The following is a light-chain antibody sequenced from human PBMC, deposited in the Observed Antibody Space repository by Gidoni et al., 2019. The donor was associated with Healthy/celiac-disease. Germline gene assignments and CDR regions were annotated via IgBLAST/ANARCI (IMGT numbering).Light chain of an antibody. CDR1: QSVSSSY. Sequence: EIVLTQSPGTLSLSPGERATLSCRASQSVSSSYLAWYQQKPGQAPRLLIYGASSRATGIPDRFSGRGSGTDFTLTISRLEPEEFAVYYCQQYGSSTGLTFGGGTKVEIK. J-gene: IGKJ4*01. V-gene: IGKV3-20*01. CDR2: GAS. CDR3: QQYGSSTGLT.